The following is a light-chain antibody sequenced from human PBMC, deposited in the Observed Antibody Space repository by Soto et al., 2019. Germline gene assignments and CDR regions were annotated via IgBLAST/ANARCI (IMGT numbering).Light chain of an antibody. J-gene: IGKJ1*01. Sequence: DIQLTQSPSFLSASVGDRVTITCRASQGIYTYLAWYQQKPGKAPELLIYAASTLQSGVPSRFSGSGSGTEFTLTISSLQPEDFATYYFQHLNSYPWTCGQGTKVEIK. CDR2: AAS. V-gene: IGKV1-9*01. CDR1: QGIYTY. CDR3: QHLNSYPWT.